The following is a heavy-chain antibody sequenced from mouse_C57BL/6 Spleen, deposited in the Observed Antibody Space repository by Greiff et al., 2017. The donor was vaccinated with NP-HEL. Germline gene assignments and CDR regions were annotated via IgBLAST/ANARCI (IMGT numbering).Heavy chain of an antibody. J-gene: IGHJ3*01. CDR1: GYTFTSYW. CDR3: AREDSSGPAWFAY. V-gene: IGHV1-53*01. D-gene: IGHD3-2*02. CDR2: INPSNGGT. Sequence: QVQLQQPGTELVKPGASVKLSCKASGYTFTSYWMHWVKRRPGQGLEWIGNINPSNGGTNYNEKFKSKATLTVDKSSSTAYMQLSSLTSEDSAVYYCAREDSSGPAWFAYWGQGTLVTVSA.